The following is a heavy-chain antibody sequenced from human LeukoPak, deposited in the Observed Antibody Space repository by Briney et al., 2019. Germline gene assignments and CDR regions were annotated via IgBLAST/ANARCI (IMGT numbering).Heavy chain of an antibody. D-gene: IGHD3-10*01. CDR2: ISGSGGST. Sequence: PGGSLRLSCAASGFTFSSYAMSWVRQAPGKGLEWVSAISGSGGSTYCADSVKGRFTISRDNSKNTLYLQMNSLRAEDTAVYYCAKGLTNYYGSGSYPSYFDYWGQGTLVTVSS. CDR1: GFTFSSYA. V-gene: IGHV3-23*01. CDR3: AKGLTNYYGSGSYPSYFDY. J-gene: IGHJ4*02.